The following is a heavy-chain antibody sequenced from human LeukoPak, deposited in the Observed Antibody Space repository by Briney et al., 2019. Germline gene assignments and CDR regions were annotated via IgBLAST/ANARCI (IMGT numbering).Heavy chain of an antibody. CDR1: GFTVSSNY. CDR2: IYSGGST. J-gene: IGHJ4*02. CDR3: ARDSGYDSPVDY. V-gene: IGHV3-66*02. D-gene: IGHD5-12*01. Sequence: GGSLRLSCAASGFTVSSNYMSWVRQAPGKGLEWVSVIYSGGSTYYADSVKGRFTISRDNSKNTLYLQINSLRAEDTAVYYCARDSGYDSPVDYWGQGTLVTVSS.